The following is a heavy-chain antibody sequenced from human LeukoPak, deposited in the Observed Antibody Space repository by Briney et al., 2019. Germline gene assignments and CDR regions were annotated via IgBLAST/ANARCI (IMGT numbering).Heavy chain of an antibody. CDR3: ASSGWELPNTLDY. CDR2: INHSGST. J-gene: IGHJ4*02. D-gene: IGHD1-26*01. V-gene: IGHV4-34*01. Sequence: SETLSLTCAVYGGSFSGYYWSWIRQPPGKGLEWIGEINHSGSTNYNPSLKSRVTISVDTSKNQFSLKLSSVTAADTAVYYCASSGWELPNTLDYWGQGTLVTVSS. CDR1: GGSFSGYY.